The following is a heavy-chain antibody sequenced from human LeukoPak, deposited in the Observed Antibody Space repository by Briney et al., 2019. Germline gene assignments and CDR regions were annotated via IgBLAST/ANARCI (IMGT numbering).Heavy chain of an antibody. Sequence: GRSLRLSCAASGFTFSSYAMHWVRQAPGKGLEWVAVISYDGSNKYYADSVKGRFTISRDNSKNTLYLQMNSLRAEDTAVYYCAKPGGAHYDSSGLDYWGQGTLVTVSS. D-gene: IGHD3-22*01. J-gene: IGHJ4*02. CDR3: AKPGGAHYDSSGLDY. V-gene: IGHV3-30-3*02. CDR2: ISYDGSNK. CDR1: GFTFSSYA.